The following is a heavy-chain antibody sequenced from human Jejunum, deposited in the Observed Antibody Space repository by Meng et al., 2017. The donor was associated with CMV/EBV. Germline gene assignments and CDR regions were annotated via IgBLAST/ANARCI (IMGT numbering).Heavy chain of an antibody. V-gene: IGHV3-23*01. D-gene: IGHD3-16*01. CDR2: ISANAAST. Sequence: EGTLLESGGGLVQPGGSLRLSCAASGFTVRSYAMIWVRQAPGRGLEWVSGISANAASTYYADSVKGRFIISRDNSRNTLYLQMDDLRVEDTALYYCAKDLSVRSEFGYWGQGTLVTVSS. J-gene: IGHJ4*02. CDR1: GFTVRSYA. CDR3: AKDLSVRSEFGY.